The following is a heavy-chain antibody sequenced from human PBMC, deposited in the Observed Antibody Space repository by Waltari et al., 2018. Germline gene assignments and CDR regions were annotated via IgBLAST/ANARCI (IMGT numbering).Heavy chain of an antibody. Sequence: QLQMEESGPGLVRPSETLSLTCAVSGGSITTITYFWGWIRQPPGKGLEWIGSFSYNVNTYYNPSLKRRVAISGDTSKNQISLLLRSVTAADTAVYYGARGLGAIYWGHGTLVTVSS. V-gene: IGHV4-39*07. D-gene: IGHD3-16*01. CDR1: GGSITTITYF. CDR3: ARGLGAIY. J-gene: IGHJ4*01. CDR2: FSYNVNT.